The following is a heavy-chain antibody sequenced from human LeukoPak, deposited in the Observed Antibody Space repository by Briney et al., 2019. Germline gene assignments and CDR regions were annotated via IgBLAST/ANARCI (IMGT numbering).Heavy chain of an antibody. Sequence: GASVEVSCKASGYTFTGYYMHWVRQAPGQGLEWMGRINPNSGGTNYAQKFQGRVTMTRDTSISTAYMELSSLRSEDTAVYYCARGQGYGGAFDIWGQGTMVTVSS. CDR1: GYTFTGYY. D-gene: IGHD4-23*01. CDR2: INPNSGGT. J-gene: IGHJ3*02. CDR3: ARGQGYGGAFDI. V-gene: IGHV1-2*06.